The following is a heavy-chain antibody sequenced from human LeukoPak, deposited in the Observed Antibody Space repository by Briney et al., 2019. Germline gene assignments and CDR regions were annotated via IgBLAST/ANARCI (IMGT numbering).Heavy chain of an antibody. CDR3: VRVATGFSAFDI. CDR1: GLTLNRYD. J-gene: IGHJ3*02. Sequence: QPGGSLRLSCAASGLTLNRYDMHWVRHATGKGVEWDSAIGTAGDTYYPGSVKGRFTISRENANNSLCLQMNSLRAGYTAVYYCVRVATGFSAFDIWGQGTMVTVSS. V-gene: IGHV3-13*04. CDR2: IGTAGDT.